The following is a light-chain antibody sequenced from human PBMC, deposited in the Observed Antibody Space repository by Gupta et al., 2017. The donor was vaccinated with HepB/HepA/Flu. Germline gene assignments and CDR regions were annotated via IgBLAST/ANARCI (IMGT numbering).Light chain of an antibody. CDR3: LQTFSVPLT. CDR1: QNIRDY. J-gene: IGKJ3*01. V-gene: IGKV1-39*01. Sequence: DIQMTQSPSSLSASVRDRVTITCRASQNIRDYLIWYQQSPGKAPKILVYAASRLQTGVPSRFSASGSGTDFTLTISDLLPEEFATYYCLQTFSVPLTFGPGTKVDI. CDR2: AAS.